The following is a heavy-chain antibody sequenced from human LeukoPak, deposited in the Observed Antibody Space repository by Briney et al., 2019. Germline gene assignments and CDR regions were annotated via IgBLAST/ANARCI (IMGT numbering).Heavy chain of an antibody. Sequence: ASLRLSSRASRYTFNTYGITWVRQAPGQGGEWMGGISGYKGKTKYTQKRQDRVTMTTDTSTSTAYMELRSLTSDDTAVYYCARAAAVVDNWFDPWGQGTLVTVSS. CDR1: RYTFNTYG. D-gene: IGHD2-15*01. V-gene: IGHV1-18*01. CDR3: ARAAAVVDNWFDP. J-gene: IGHJ5*02. CDR2: ISGYKGKT.